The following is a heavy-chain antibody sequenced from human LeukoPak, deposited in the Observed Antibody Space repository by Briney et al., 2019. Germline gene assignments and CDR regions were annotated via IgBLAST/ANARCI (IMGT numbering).Heavy chain of an antibody. Sequence: PGGSLRLSCAASGFTFSNYAMSWVRQAPGKGLEWVSAITATSSNTYDADSVQGRFIISRDNSKNTLYLQMNSLRPEDTAIYYCAKLFDSGTYSNFFHYWGQGTLVTVSS. V-gene: IGHV3-23*01. CDR1: GFTFSNYA. D-gene: IGHD3-10*01. CDR3: AKLFDSGTYSNFFHY. CDR2: ITATSSNT. J-gene: IGHJ4*02.